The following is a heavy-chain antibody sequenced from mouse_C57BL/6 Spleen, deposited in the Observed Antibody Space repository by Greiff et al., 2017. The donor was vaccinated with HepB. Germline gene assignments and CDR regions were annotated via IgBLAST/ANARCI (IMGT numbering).Heavy chain of an antibody. CDR2: IDPSDSYT. Sequence: QVQLKQPGAELVKPGASVKLSCKASGYTFTSYWMQWVKQRPGQGLEWIGEIDPSDSYTNYNQKFKGKATLTVDTSSSTAYMQLSSLTSEDSAVYYCARSGYYGSSPWYFDYWGQGTTLTVSS. J-gene: IGHJ2*01. V-gene: IGHV1-50*01. CDR3: ARSGYYGSSPWYFDY. D-gene: IGHD1-1*01. CDR1: GYTFTSYW.